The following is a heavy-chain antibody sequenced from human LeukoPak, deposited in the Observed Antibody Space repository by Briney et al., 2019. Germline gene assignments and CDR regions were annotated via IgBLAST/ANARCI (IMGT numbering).Heavy chain of an antibody. Sequence: ASVKVSCKVSGYTLTELSMHWVRQAPGKGLEWMGGFDPEDGETIYAQKFQGRVTMTEDTSTDTAYMELSSLRSEDTAVYYCATGKPGDYYDSRPTFDYWGQGTLVTVSS. J-gene: IGHJ4*02. CDR2: FDPEDGET. CDR1: GYTLTELS. CDR3: ATGKPGDYYDSRPTFDY. V-gene: IGHV1-24*01. D-gene: IGHD3-22*01.